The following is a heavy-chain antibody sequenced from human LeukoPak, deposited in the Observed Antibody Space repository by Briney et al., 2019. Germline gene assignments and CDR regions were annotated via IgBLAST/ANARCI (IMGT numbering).Heavy chain of an antibody. D-gene: IGHD6-13*01. V-gene: IGHV4-4*07. Sequence: PSETLSLTCTVSGGSFTRYVWSWVRQPAGKGLEWIGRVYSGGSPNYYPSLKSRVTMSMDTSNNQSSLRVSSVTAADTAVYYCARGNPYSNSWYLDYWGLGILVTVSS. J-gene: IGHJ4*02. CDR1: GGSFTRYV. CDR2: VYSGGSP. CDR3: ARGNPYSNSWYLDY.